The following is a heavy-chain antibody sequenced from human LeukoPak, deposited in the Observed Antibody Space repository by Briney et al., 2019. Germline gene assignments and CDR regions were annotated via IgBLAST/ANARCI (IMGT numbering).Heavy chain of an antibody. V-gene: IGHV4-59*01. CDR1: GGSISSYY. D-gene: IGHD6-19*01. Sequence: SETLSLTCTVSGGSISSYYWSWIRQPPGKGLEWIGYIYYSGSTNYNPTLKSRVTISVDTSKNQFSLKLSSVTAADTAVYYCARIAVAGTDWFDPWGQGTLVTVSS. J-gene: IGHJ5*02. CDR2: IYYSGST. CDR3: ARIAVAGTDWFDP.